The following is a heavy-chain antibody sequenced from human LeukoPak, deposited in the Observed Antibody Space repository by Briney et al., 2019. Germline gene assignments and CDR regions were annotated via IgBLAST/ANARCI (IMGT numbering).Heavy chain of an antibody. CDR3: ARDHDVVVPAAIGYNWFDP. D-gene: IGHD2-2*01. V-gene: IGHV1-58*01. J-gene: IGHJ5*02. CDR2: IVVGSGNT. CDR1: GFTFTSSA. Sequence: GASVNVSCKASGFTFTSSAVQWVRQARGQRLEWIGWIVVGSGNTNYAQKFQERVTITRDMSTSTAYMELSSLRAEDTAVYYCARDHDVVVPAAIGYNWFDPWGQGTLVTVSS.